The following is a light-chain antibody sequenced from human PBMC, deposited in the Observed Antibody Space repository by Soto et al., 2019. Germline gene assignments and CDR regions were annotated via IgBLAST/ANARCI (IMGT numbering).Light chain of an antibody. CDR3: QQYDSSLYT. V-gene: IGKV3-20*01. CDR1: QSVSSTY. Sequence: EIVLTQSPGTLSLSPGERATLSCRASQSVSSTYLAWYQQKPGQAPRLLSYGASSRATGIPDRFSGSGSGTAFTLTISRLEPEDFAVYFCQQYDSSLYTFGQGTKLEIK. CDR2: GAS. J-gene: IGKJ2*01.